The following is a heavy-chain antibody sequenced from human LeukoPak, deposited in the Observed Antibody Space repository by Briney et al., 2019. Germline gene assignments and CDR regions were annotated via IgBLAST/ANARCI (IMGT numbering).Heavy chain of an antibody. D-gene: IGHD6-13*01. J-gene: IGHJ4*02. CDR3: AKVETAAAATLRGFDY. Sequence: GGSLRLSCAASGFTFSSYAMSWVRQAPGKGLEWVSSIGGSGGSTYFADSVKGRFTISRDNSKNTLYLQMNSLRAEDTAVYYCAKVETAAAATLRGFDYWGQGTLVTVSS. CDR1: GFTFSSYA. CDR2: IGGSGGST. V-gene: IGHV3-23*01.